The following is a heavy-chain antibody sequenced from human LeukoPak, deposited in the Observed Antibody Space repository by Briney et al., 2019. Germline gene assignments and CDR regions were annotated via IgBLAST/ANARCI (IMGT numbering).Heavy chain of an antibody. V-gene: IGHV4-34*01. D-gene: IGHD1-26*01. CDR1: GGSFSGYY. Sequence: SETLSLTCAVYGGSFSGYYWSWIRQPPGKGLEWIGEINHSGSTNYNPSLKSRVTISVDTPKNQFSLNLSSVTAADTAVYYCAGEVGGSWFDPWGLGTLVTVSS. CDR3: AGEVGGSWFDP. CDR2: INHSGST. J-gene: IGHJ5*02.